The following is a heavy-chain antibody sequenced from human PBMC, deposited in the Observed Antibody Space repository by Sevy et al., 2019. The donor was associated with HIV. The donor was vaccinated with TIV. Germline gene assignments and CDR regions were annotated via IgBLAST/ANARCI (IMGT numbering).Heavy chain of an antibody. CDR2: ISGTGGSGDKT. CDR3: ARKYDSSGYFDY. V-gene: IGHV3-23*01. CDR1: GFTFRNYA. D-gene: IGHD3-22*01. Sequence: GGSLRLSCAASGFTFRNYAMNWVCQAPGKGLEWVSGISGTGGSGDKTNYADSVKGRFTISRDDSKNSLYLQLNTLRAEDTAIYYCARKYDSSGYFDYWGQGTLVTVSS. J-gene: IGHJ4*02.